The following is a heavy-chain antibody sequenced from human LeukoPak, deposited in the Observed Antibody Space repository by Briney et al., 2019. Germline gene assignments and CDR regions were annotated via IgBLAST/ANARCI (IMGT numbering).Heavy chain of an antibody. CDR2: IIPIFGTA. CDR3: ASGPTIFGVVTPYNWFDP. J-gene: IGHJ5*02. CDR1: GYTFTNYG. D-gene: IGHD3-3*01. Sequence: ASVKVSCKASGYTFTNYGISWVRQAPGQGLEWMGGIIPIFGTANYAQKFQGRVTITADESTSTAYMELSSLRSEDTAVYYCASGPTIFGVVTPYNWFDPWGQGTLVTVSS. V-gene: IGHV1-69*13.